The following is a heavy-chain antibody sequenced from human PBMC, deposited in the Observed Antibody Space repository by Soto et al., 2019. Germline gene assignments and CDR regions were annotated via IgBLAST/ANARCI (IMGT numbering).Heavy chain of an antibody. CDR2: IYYSGST. D-gene: IGHD3-22*01. CDR1: GGSISSGGYY. J-gene: IGHJ3*02. CDR3: ARASPMIVVVITRAPAFDI. Sequence: PSETLSLTCTVSGGSISSGGYYWSWIRQHPGKGLEWIGYIYYSGSTYYNPSLKSRVTISVDTSKNQFSLKLSSVTAADTAVYYCARASPMIVVVITRAPAFDIWGQGTMVTVSS. V-gene: IGHV4-31*03.